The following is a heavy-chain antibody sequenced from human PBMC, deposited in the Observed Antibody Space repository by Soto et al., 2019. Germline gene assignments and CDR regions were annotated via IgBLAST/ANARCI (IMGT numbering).Heavy chain of an antibody. CDR3: ARNYDSSGYYYGMDV. V-gene: IGHV3-21*01. Sequence: GGSLRLSCAASGFTFSSYSMNWVRQAPGKGLEWVSSISSSSSYIYYADSVKGRFTISRDNAKNSLYLQMNSLRAEDTAVYCCARNYDSSGYYYGMDVWGQGTTVTVSS. CDR2: ISSSSSYI. J-gene: IGHJ6*02. D-gene: IGHD3-22*01. CDR1: GFTFSSYS.